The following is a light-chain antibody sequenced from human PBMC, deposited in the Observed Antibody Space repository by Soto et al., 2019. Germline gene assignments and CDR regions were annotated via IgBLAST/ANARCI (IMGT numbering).Light chain of an antibody. Sequence: QSALTQPRSVSGSPGQSVTISCTGTSSDVGGYNYVSWYQQHPGKAPKLMIYDVSKRPSGVPDRFSGSKSGNTASLTISGLQAEDEADYSCCSYAGSYTLGVFGGGTKGTVL. V-gene: IGLV2-11*01. CDR1: SSDVGGYNY. CDR3: CSYAGSYTLGV. CDR2: DVS. J-gene: IGLJ3*02.